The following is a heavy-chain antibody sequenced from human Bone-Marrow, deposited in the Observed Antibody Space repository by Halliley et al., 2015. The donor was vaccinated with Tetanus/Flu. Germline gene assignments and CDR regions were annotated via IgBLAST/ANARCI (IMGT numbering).Heavy chain of an antibody. D-gene: IGHD2-21*02. Sequence: SLRLSCAASGFAFSKYGVSWVRQAPGKGLEWVSSISYGGDSTYYADSVKGRLTISRDNSKSTLYLQMESLRGGDQAIYYCVKADYRGGDWGYFDQWGQGTLVSVSS. CDR1: GFAFSKYG. J-gene: IGHJ4*02. CDR3: VKADYRGGDWGYFDQ. V-gene: IGHV3-23*01. CDR2: ISYGGDST.